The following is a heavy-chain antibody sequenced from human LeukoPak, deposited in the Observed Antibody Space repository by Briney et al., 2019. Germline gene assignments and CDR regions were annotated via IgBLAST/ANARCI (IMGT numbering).Heavy chain of an antibody. J-gene: IGHJ3*02. D-gene: IGHD3-22*01. CDR2: ITSSSSYI. V-gene: IGHV3-21*01. CDR3: ARVIIGYDSSGYYYGLNAFDI. Sequence: GSLRLSCAASGFTFSTYNMNWVRQAPGKGLEWVSSITSSSSYIYYADSVKGRFTISRDNAKNSLYLQMNSLRAEDTAVYYCARVIIGYDSSGYYYGLNAFDIWGQGTMVTVSS. CDR1: GFTFSTYN.